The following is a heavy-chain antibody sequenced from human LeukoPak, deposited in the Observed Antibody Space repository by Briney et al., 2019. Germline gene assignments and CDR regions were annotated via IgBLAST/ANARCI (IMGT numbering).Heavy chain of an antibody. J-gene: IGHJ4*02. CDR3: ARAYYYDSSGYYFFDY. CDR1: GGTFSSFA. D-gene: IGHD3-22*01. V-gene: IGHV1-69*04. CDR2: IIPILDIA. Sequence: GASVKVSCKASGGTFSSFAISWVRQAPGQGLEWMGRIIPILDIANYAQKFQGRVTITADKSTSTAYMELSSLRSEDTAVYYCARAYYYDSSGYYFFDYWGQGTLVTVSS.